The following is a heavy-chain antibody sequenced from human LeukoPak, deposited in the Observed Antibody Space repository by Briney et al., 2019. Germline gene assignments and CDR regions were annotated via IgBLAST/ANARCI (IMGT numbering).Heavy chain of an antibody. Sequence: WASVKVSCKASGYTFTNYGINWVRQAPGQGLEWMGWISAYNGNTNYAQKLQGRVTMTTDTSTSIAYMELRSLRSDDTAVYYCARGLWDDRPKYNWFDPWGQGTLVTVSS. CDR1: GYTFTNYG. J-gene: IGHJ5*02. CDR3: ARGLWDDRPKYNWFDP. D-gene: IGHD3-16*01. CDR2: ISAYNGNT. V-gene: IGHV1-18*01.